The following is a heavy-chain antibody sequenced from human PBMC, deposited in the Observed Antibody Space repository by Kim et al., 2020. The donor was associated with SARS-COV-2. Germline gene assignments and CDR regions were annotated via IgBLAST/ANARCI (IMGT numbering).Heavy chain of an antibody. CDR2: INHSGST. J-gene: IGHJ4*02. CDR3: SRGLLLWGAHYYFAY. Sequence: SETLSLTCAVYGGSFSGYYWSWIRQPPGKGLEWIWEINHSGSTNYNPSLKSRVTISVDTSKNQFSLTLSSVTAADTAVYYCSRGLLLWGAHYYFAYWGQG. D-gene: IGHD1-26*01. V-gene: IGHV4-34*01. CDR1: GGSFSGYY.